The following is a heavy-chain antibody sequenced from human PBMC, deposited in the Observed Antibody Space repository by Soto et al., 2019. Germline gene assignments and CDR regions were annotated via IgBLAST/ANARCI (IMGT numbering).Heavy chain of an antibody. CDR3: ARAESPHYYDSSGYYPYYFDY. J-gene: IGHJ4*02. Sequence: GGSLRLSCAASGFTVSSNYMCWVRQAPGKGLEWVSVIYSGGSTYYADSVKGRFTISRDNSKNTLYLQMNSLRAEDTAVYYCARAESPHYYDSSGYYPYYFDYWGQGTLVTVSS. CDR2: IYSGGST. CDR1: GFTVSSNY. D-gene: IGHD3-22*01. V-gene: IGHV3-53*01.